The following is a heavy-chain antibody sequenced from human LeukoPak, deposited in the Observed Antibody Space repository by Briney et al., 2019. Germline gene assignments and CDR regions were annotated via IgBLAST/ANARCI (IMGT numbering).Heavy chain of an antibody. CDR1: GGSVSGYY. CDR3: AREVPRPNWFDP. J-gene: IGHJ5*02. CDR2: VYYSGST. Sequence: SETLSLTCVVSGGSVSGYYWGRIRQPPGRGLEWIGYVYYSGSTNYNPSFKSRITISVDTSRNQFSLQLSSVTAADAAVYYCAREVPRPNWFDPWGQGTLVTVSS. V-gene: IGHV4-59*02.